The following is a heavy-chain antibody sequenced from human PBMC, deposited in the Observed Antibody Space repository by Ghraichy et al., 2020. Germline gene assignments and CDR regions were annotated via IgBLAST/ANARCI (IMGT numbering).Heavy chain of an antibody. J-gene: IGHJ4*02. V-gene: IGHV3-21*01. D-gene: IGHD3-22*01. CDR3: ARVVPLDYYDSSGYLDY. CDR1: GFTFSSYS. Sequence: GESLNISCAASGFTFSSYSMNWVRQAPGKGLEWVSSISSSSSYIYYADSVKGRFTISRDNAKNSLYLQMNSLRAEDTAVYYCARVVPLDYYDSSGYLDYWGQGTLVTVSS. CDR2: ISSSSSYI.